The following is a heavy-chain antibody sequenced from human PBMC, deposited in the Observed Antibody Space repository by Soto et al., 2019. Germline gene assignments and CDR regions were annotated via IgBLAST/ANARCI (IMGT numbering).Heavy chain of an antibody. Sequence: EVQLVESGGGLVQPGGSLRLSCAASGFTFSAYWIHWVRQAPEKGLEWVSRIKTDGSSTDYADSVKGRFTISRDNAKNILYLQIDSLRVEDTAVYYCAKREGNTFGLFHWGQGTLVTVSS. J-gene: IGHJ4*02. CDR1: GFTFSAYW. CDR3: AKREGNTFGLFH. V-gene: IGHV3-74*01. D-gene: IGHD5-18*01. CDR2: IKTDGSST.